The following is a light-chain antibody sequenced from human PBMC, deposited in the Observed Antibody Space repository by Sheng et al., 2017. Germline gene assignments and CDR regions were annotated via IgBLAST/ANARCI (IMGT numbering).Light chain of an antibody. CDR2: GAS. Sequence: ETVMTQSPATLSVSPGEGATLSCRASQSISNNLAWYQQKPGQAPRLLIFGASSRGTGIPARFSGSGSGTEFTLTISSLQSEDFAVYFCQQYNDWPMYTFGPGDQSWRSN. J-gene: IGKJ2*01. CDR3: QQYNDWPMYT. V-gene: IGKV3-15*01. CDR1: QSISNN.